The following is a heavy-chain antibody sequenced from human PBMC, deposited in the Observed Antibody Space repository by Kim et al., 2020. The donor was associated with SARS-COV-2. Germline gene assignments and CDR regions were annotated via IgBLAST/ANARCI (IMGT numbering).Heavy chain of an antibody. CDR3: ARGATMVRGDKHTTPFDY. CDR2: INHSGST. D-gene: IGHD3-10*01. CDR1: GGSFSGYY. V-gene: IGHV4-34*01. J-gene: IGHJ4*02. Sequence: SETLSLTCAVYGGSFSGYYWSWIRQPPGKGLEWIGEINHSGSTNYNPSLKSRVTISVDTSKNQFSLKLSTVTAADTAVYYCARGATMVRGDKHTTPFDYWGQGTLVTVSS.